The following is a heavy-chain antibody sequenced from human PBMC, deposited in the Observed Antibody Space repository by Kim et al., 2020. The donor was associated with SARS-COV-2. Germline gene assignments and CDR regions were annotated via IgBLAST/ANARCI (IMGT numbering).Heavy chain of an antibody. CDR2: IGTAGGT. CDR3: ARARNDASCHMDV. Sequence: GGSLRLSCAASGFTFSTYGMNWVRQSTGKGLEWVSAIGTAGGTYYLGSVKGRFTISRKNTKNYLYLQMNSIRTGDTAVYYCARARNDASCHMDVWGKGTTVTVSS. J-gene: IGHJ6*03. CDR1: GFTFSTYG. V-gene: IGHV3-13*01. D-gene: IGHD3-16*01.